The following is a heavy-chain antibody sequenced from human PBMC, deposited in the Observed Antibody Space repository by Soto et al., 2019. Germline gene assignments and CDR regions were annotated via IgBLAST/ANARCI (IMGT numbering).Heavy chain of an antibody. CDR2: IWYDGSNK. J-gene: IGHJ5*02. D-gene: IGHD4-4*01. CDR1: GFTFSSYG. V-gene: IGHV3-33*01. Sequence: QVQLVESGGGVVQPGRSLRLSCAASGFTFSSYGMHWVRQAPGKGLEWVAVIWYDGSNKYYADSVKGRFTISRDNSKNTLYLQMNSRRAEDTAVYYCAIWRLQGFDPWGQGTLVTVSS. CDR3: AIWRLQGFDP.